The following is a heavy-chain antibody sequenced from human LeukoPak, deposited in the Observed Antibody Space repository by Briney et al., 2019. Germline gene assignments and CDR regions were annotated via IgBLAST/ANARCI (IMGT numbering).Heavy chain of an antibody. V-gene: IGHV4-34*01. CDR1: GGSFSGYY. CDR2: INRGGDT. D-gene: IGHD3/OR15-3a*01. CDR3: ARGRGTGSYFHD. Sequence: SETLSLTCAVHGGSFSGYYWGWIRQPPGKGLEWIGEINRGGDTNYNPFLKGRATISIDTSRNYFSLKLSSMTAADTAVYYCARGRGTGSYFHDWGQGTLVTVSS. J-gene: IGHJ4*02.